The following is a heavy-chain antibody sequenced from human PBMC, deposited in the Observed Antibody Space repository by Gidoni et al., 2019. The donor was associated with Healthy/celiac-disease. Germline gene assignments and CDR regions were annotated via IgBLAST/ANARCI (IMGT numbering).Heavy chain of an antibody. V-gene: IGHV3-9*01. J-gene: IGHJ4*02. Sequence: EVQLVESGGGLVQPGRSLRLSCDASGFNLDDYAMHWVRHAPGKGLGWVSGIGWNSGTIGDADSVKGRFTISRDNAKTALYLQMNSLRAEDTALYYCAKGPTGLPRRYFDYWGQGTLVTVSS. CDR1: GFNLDDYA. CDR3: AKGPTGLPRRYFDY. CDR2: IGWNSGTI. D-gene: IGHD2-15*01.